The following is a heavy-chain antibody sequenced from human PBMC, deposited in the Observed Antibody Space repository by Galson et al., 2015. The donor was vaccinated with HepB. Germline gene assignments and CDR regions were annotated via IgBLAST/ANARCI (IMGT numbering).Heavy chain of an antibody. CDR3: ARVNEVERFLEWLHYYYYYYMDV. CDR1: GFTFSSYW. CDR2: IKQDGSEK. Sequence: SLRLSCAASGFTFSSYWMSWVRQAPGKGLEWVANIKQDGSEKYYVDSVKGRFTISRDNAKNSLYLQMNSLRAEDTAVYYCARVNEVERFLEWLHYYYYYYMDVWGKGTTVTVSS. D-gene: IGHD3-3*01. V-gene: IGHV3-7*01. J-gene: IGHJ6*03.